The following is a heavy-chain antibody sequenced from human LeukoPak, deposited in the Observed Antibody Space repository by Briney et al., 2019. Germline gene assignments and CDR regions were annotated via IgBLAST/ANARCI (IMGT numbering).Heavy chain of an antibody. J-gene: IGHJ4*02. CDR1: GGSLSSYY. D-gene: IGHD6-13*01. Sequence: SETLSLTCTLSGGSLSSYYWSWIRQPPGKGLEWIGYIYYSGSTNYNPSLKSRVTISVDTSKNQFSLKLSSVTAADTAVYYCARSISGYSSSWYDYWGQGTLVTVSS. V-gene: IGHV4-59*08. CDR3: ARSISGYSSSWYDY. CDR2: IYYSGST.